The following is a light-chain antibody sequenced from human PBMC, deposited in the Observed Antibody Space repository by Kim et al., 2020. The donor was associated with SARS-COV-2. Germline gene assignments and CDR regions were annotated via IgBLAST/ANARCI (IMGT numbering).Light chain of an antibody. J-gene: IGLJ1*01. CDR3: AAWDDSLNGPI. V-gene: IGLV1-44*01. CDR2: SNN. Sequence: ELTQPPSASGTPGQRVTISCSGSSSNIGSNTVNWYQQLPGTAPKLLIYSNNQRPSGVPDRFSGSKSGTSASLAISGLQSEDEADYYCAAWDDSLNGPIFGTGTKVTVL. CDR1: SSNIGSNT.